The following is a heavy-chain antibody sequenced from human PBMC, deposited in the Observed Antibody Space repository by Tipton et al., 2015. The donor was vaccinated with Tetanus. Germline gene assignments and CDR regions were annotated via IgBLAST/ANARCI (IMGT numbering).Heavy chain of an antibody. Sequence: SLRLSCAASGFTVSSYAMSWVRQAPGKGLEWVSAISGSGGSTYYADSVKGRFTISRDNSKNTLYLQMNSLRAEDTAVYYCAKATPPNYDFWSGYAYGMDVWGQGTTVTVSS. D-gene: IGHD3-3*01. CDR1: GFTVSSYA. V-gene: IGHV3-23*01. CDR3: AKATPPNYDFWSGYAYGMDV. CDR2: ISGSGGST. J-gene: IGHJ6*02.